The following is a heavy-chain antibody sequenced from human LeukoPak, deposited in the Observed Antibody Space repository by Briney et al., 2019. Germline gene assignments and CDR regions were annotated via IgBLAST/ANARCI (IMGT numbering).Heavy chain of an antibody. Sequence: GGSLRLSCAASGFTFSNYWMSWVRQAPGKGLEWVANIKRDESEIYYVDSVKGRFTISRDNAKNSLYLQMNSLRAEDTAVYYCAKGMDVRGQGTTVTVSS. J-gene: IGHJ6*02. CDR3: AKGMDV. CDR1: GFTFSNYW. CDR2: IKRDESEI. V-gene: IGHV3-7*01.